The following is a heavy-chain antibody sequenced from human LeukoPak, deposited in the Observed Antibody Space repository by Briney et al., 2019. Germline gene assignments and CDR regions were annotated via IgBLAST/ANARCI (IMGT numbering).Heavy chain of an antibody. CDR3: AREYSSSWAPRPDY. V-gene: IGHV1-2*06. CDR2: INPNSGGT. D-gene: IGHD6-13*01. J-gene: IGHJ4*02. Sequence: ASVKVSCKASGYTFTGYYMHWVRQAPGQGLEWMGRINPNSGGTNYAQKFQGRVTMTRDTSISTAYMELSRLRSDDTAVYYCAREYSSSWAPRPDYWGQGTLVTVSS. CDR1: GYTFTGYY.